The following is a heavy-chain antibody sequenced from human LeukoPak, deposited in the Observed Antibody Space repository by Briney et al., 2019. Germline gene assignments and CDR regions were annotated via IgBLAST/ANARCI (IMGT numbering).Heavy chain of an antibody. D-gene: IGHD3-22*01. V-gene: IGHV3-30-3*01. CDR2: ISYDGSNK. Sequence: GRSLRLSCAASGFTFSSYAMHWVRQAPGKGLEWGAVISYDGSNKYYADSVKGRFTISRDNSKNTLYLQMNSLRAEDTAVYYCARDLNYYDSSGYSLGAFDIWGQGTMVTVSS. CDR3: ARDLNYYDSSGYSLGAFDI. CDR1: GFTFSSYA. J-gene: IGHJ3*02.